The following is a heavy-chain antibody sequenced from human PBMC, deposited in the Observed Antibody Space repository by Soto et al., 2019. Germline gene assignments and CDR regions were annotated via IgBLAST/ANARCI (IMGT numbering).Heavy chain of an antibody. CDR3: AKGEVDKGCRRDYCYGMDV. CDR1: GGTFSSYA. CDR2: IIPIFGTA. Sequence: QVQLVQSGAEVKKPGSSVKVSCKASGGTFSSYAISWVRQAPGQGLEWMGGIIPIFGTANYAQKFQGRVTITDDESTSTAYIELSSRRSEDTAVYCCAKGEVDKGCRRDYCYGMDVWVQGTTVTVSS. D-gene: IGHD5-12*01. J-gene: IGHJ6*02. V-gene: IGHV1-69*01.